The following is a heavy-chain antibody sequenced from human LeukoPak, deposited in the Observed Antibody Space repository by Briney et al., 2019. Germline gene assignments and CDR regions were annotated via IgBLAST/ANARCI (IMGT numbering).Heavy chain of an antibody. CDR1: GFTFSSYG. J-gene: IGHJ6*04. CDR2: IWYDGSEK. Sequence: GRSLRLSCAASGFTFSSYGMHWVRQAPGKGLEWVAVIWYDGSEKYYADSVRGRFTISRDNSKNTLYLKMNSPRAEDTAVYYCARWAAAMDVWGKGTTVIVSS. D-gene: IGHD2-2*01. V-gene: IGHV3-33*01. CDR3: ARWAAAMDV.